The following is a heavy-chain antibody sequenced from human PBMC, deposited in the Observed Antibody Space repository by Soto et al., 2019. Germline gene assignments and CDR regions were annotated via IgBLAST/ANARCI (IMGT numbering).Heavy chain of an antibody. Sequence: QVQLVQSGAEVKKPGASVKVSCKASGYTFTSYAMHWVRQAPGQRLEWMGWINAGNGNTKYSQKFQGRVTFTRDTSATTAYMELSSLRSEDTAVYYCARDSRYDGTITIFGVVIMGVLGYWGQGTLVTVSS. D-gene: IGHD3-3*01. CDR3: ARDSRYDGTITIFGVVIMGVLGY. CDR2: INAGNGNT. CDR1: GYTFTSYA. J-gene: IGHJ4*02. V-gene: IGHV1-3*01.